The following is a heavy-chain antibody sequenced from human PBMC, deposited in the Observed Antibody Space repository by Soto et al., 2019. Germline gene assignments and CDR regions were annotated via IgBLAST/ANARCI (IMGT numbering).Heavy chain of an antibody. CDR1: GGSISSYY. D-gene: IGHD3-10*01. J-gene: IGHJ6*02. CDR2: IYYSGST. CDR3: ARFSGYYGSGSYFNYYYYGMDV. V-gene: IGHV4-59*01. Sequence: SETLSLTCTVSGGSISSYYWSWIRQPPGKGLEWIGYIYYSGSTNYNPSLKSRVTISVDTSKNQFSLKLSSVTAADTAVYYCARFSGYYGSGSYFNYYYYGMDVWGQGTTVTVSS.